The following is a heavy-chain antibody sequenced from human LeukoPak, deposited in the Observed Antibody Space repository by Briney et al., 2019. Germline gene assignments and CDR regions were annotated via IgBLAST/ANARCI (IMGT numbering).Heavy chain of an antibody. V-gene: IGHV3-7*04. CDR3: ARGYGSGSYTPTKN. J-gene: IGHJ4*02. Sequence: PGGSLRLSCAASGFTFSRYWMSWVRQAPGKGLEWVANIKHGGSEKYYVDSVEGRFTISRDDAKNSLYLEMNSLRVEDTAVYYCARGYGSGSYTPTKNWGQGVLVTVSS. CDR2: IKHGGSEK. D-gene: IGHD3-10*01. CDR1: GFTFSRYW.